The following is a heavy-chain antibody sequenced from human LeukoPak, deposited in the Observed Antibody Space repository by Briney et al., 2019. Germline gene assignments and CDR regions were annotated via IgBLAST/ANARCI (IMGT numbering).Heavy chain of an antibody. CDR2: IYYSGST. CDR3: ARQKLFRYDN. D-gene: IGHD2-15*01. Sequence: SETLSLTCTVSGGSISSYYWSWIRQPPGKGLEWIGYIYYSGSTNYNPSLKSRVTISVDTSKNQFSLKLSSVTAADTALYYCARQKLFRYDNWGQEPWSPSPQ. CDR1: GGSISSYY. J-gene: IGHJ4*01. V-gene: IGHV4-59*08.